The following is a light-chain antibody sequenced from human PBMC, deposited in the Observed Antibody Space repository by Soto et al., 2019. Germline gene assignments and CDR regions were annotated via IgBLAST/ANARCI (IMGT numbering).Light chain of an antibody. V-gene: IGKV1-27*01. CDR1: QGIRDY. Sequence: DIQRTQSPSSLAASVGDRVTITCRASQGIRDYLVWYQQKPGKPPKRLICSASTVPSGVPSRFSGSGSAAHSTLSISSLQPQDVATYYCQQAKTAPLTFGGGTRVEL. CDR3: QQAKTAPLT. CDR2: SAS. J-gene: IGKJ4*01.